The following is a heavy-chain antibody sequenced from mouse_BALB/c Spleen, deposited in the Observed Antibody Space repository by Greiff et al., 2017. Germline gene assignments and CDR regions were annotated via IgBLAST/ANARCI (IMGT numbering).Heavy chain of an antibody. CDR1: GFSLTSYG. CDR2: IWSGGST. Sequence: VQLQQSGPGLVQPSQSLSITCTVSGFSLTSYGVHWVRQSPGKGLEWLGVIWSGGSTDYNAAFISRLSISKDNSKCQVFFKMNSLLSDDTAIYYCARNGGNYAWFAYWGQGTLVTVSA. J-gene: IGHJ3*01. D-gene: IGHD1-1*02. V-gene: IGHV2-4-1*01. CDR3: ARNGGNYAWFAY.